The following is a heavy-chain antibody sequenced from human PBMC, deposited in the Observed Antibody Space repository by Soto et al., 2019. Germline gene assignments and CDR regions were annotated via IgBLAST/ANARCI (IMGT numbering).Heavy chain of an antibody. D-gene: IGHD2-15*01. J-gene: IGHJ4*02. CDR1: GFTVSSSQ. Sequence: GGSLRLSCAASGFTVSSSQMTWVRQAPGKALEWVSVIFIGGTTQYAVSVKGRFTISRDYSKNTVYLQMNRLRAEDTAVYYCSIDLCLPFAGYCRGYYFDYWGQGTLVTVSS. V-gene: IGHV3-53*01. CDR3: SIDLCLPFAGYCRGYYFDY. CDR2: IFIGGTT.